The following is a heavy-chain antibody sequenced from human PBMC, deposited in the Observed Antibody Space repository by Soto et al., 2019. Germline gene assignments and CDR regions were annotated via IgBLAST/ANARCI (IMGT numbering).Heavy chain of an antibody. CDR1: GYSFATYG. D-gene: IGHD3-22*01. CDR3: ATEPIYYNDGSGYYPLGH. V-gene: IGHV1-18*04. J-gene: IGHJ4*02. CDR2: ISAHNGDT. Sequence: GPVKVSCKASGYSFATYGFSWVRQAPGQGLECVGWISAHNGDTHYSQKFQGRVTLTTDTSTNTGYMELRSLTSDDTAVYFCATEPIYYNDGSGYYPLGHWGQGTLVTVSS.